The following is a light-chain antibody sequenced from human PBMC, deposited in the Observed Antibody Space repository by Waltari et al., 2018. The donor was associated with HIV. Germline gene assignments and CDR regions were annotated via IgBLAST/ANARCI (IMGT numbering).Light chain of an antibody. Sequence: QSVLTQPPSVSGAPGQRVTISCTGSSSNIGEGYDVHWYQQLPGTAPKLLIYSNYHRPSGVPDRFSGSKSGTSASLAISGLQSEDEADYYCATWDDSLNGRVFGGGTKLTVL. CDR2: SNY. CDR3: ATWDDSLNGRV. J-gene: IGLJ3*02. CDR1: SSNIGEGYD. V-gene: IGLV1-40*01.